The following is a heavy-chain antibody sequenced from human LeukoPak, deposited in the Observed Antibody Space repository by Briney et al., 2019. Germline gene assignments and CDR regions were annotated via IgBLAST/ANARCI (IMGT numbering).Heavy chain of an antibody. Sequence: GGSLRLSCAASGFTFSNDAMTWVRQPPGKGLEWVSTLRWSADTTYYADSVGGRVTIFRDNSKTTLSLHMSILRPEDTALYFCAKGRRSWQWLLSLDVFDFGDGGPMVAASSASNRG. V-gene: IGHV3-23*01. D-gene: IGHD3-3*01. CDR2: LRWSADTT. CDR1: GFTFSNDA. J-gene: IGHJ1*01. CDR3: AKGRRSWQWLLSLDVFDFGDGGPMVAASSASN.